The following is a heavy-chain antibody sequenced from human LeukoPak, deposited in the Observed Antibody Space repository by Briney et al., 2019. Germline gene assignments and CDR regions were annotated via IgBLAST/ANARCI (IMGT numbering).Heavy chain of an antibody. V-gene: IGHV3-11*01. Sequence: GGSLRLSCAASGLTFSDEYMSWIRQAPGKGLEWVSYISNTGDFIAYADSVKGRFTMSRDNAKNSLYLQMNSLRAEDAAAYYCVRGRGAGPGAHFDYWGQGTLVTVSS. CDR2: ISNTGDFI. D-gene: IGHD3-10*01. J-gene: IGHJ4*02. CDR3: VRGRGAGPGAHFDY. CDR1: GLTFSDEY.